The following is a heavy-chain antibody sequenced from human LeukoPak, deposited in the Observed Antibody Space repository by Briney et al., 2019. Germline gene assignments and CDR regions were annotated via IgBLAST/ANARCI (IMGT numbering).Heavy chain of an antibody. Sequence: SETLSLTCAVSGDSMSSGYYWSWIRQPPGKGLEWIGEINHSGSTNYNPSLKSRVTISVDTSKNQFSLKLSSVTAADTAVYYCARRAIFGVVIRYNWFDPWGQGTLVTVSS. CDR1: GDSMSSGYY. CDR2: INHSGST. J-gene: IGHJ5*02. CDR3: ARRAIFGVVIRYNWFDP. V-gene: IGHV4-34*01. D-gene: IGHD3-3*01.